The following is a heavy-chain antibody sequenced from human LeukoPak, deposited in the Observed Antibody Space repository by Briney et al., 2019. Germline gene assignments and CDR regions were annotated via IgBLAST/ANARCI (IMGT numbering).Heavy chain of an antibody. D-gene: IGHD6-13*01. CDR3: AKDKAGTIVWYGRWAIGLFDY. J-gene: IGHJ4*02. Sequence: GSLRLSCAASGFNFDAYAMHWVRQAPGKGLQWVSLISADGGSTYYADSVKGRFTISRDNSKNSLYLQMNSLTTEDTAFYYCAKDKAGTIVWYGRWAIGLFDYWGQGTLLTVSS. V-gene: IGHV3-43*02. CDR2: ISADGGST. CDR1: GFNFDAYA.